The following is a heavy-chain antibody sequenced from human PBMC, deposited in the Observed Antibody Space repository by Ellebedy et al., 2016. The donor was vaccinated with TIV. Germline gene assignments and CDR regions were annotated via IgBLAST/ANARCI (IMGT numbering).Heavy chain of an antibody. J-gene: IGHJ6*02. CDR3: IISSGYYNDYYYYGMDV. CDR1: GGTFISYT. D-gene: IGHD3-22*01. CDR2: IITIFGTP. V-gene: IGHV1-69*08. Sequence: ASVKVSCKASGGTFISYTIGWVRQAPGRGLEWMGSIITIFGTPHYAQKFQGRVPMTEDTSTDPADMELSILRDEDTAGYYCIISSGYYNDYYYYGMDVWGQGTTVTVSS.